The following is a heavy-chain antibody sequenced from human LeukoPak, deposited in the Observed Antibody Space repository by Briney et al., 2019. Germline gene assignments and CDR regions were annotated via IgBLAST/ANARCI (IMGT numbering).Heavy chain of an antibody. D-gene: IGHD5-12*01. Sequence: PGGSLRLSCAASGFTFSDYYMTWIRQAPGKGLEWISYISSSGSTIHYADSVKGRFTISRDNSKNTLYLQMNSLRAEDTAVYYCAKSRIVATEDYFDYWGQGTLVTVSS. V-gene: IGHV3-11*04. J-gene: IGHJ4*02. CDR2: ISSSGSTI. CDR3: AKSRIVATEDYFDY. CDR1: GFTFSDYY.